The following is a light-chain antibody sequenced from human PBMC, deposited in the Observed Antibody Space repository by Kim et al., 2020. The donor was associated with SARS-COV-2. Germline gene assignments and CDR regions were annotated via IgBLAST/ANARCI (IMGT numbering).Light chain of an antibody. J-gene: IGLJ3*02. CDR3: CSYAGSHTWV. V-gene: IGLV2-11*03. CDR1: SSDVGGYNH. CDR2: DVT. Sequence: GQSVTISCTGRSSDVGGYNHVSWYQQHPGKAPKLMIYDVTKRPSGVPDRFSGSKSDNTASLTISGLQAEDEADYYCCSYAGSHTWVFGGGTQLTVL.